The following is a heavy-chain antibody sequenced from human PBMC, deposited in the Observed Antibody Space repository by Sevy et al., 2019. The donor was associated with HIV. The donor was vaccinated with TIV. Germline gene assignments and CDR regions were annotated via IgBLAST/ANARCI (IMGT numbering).Heavy chain of an antibody. D-gene: IGHD6-13*01. CDR3: ASLAAASGLDYMDV. V-gene: IGHV1-46*01. Sequence: ASVKVSCKASGYTLTSHYMHWVRQAPGQGLEWMGISNPSGGYTRYAQKFQGSVIMTRDTSTSPAYMELCSLRSDDTALYYCASLAAASGLDYMDVWGKGTTVTVSS. J-gene: IGHJ6*03. CDR2: SNPSGGYT. CDR1: GYTLTSHY.